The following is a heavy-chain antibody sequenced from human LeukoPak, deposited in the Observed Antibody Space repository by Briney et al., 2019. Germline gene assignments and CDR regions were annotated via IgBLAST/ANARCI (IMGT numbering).Heavy chain of an antibody. D-gene: IGHD3-22*01. CDR3: ARDSGYYYDSSGYFDY. J-gene: IGHJ4*02. CDR2: IYYSGST. V-gene: IGHV4-31*03. CDR1: GGSISSGGYY. Sequence: SETLSLTCTVSGGSISSGGYYWSWIRQHPGKGLEWIGYIYYSGSTYYNPSLRSRVTISVDTSKNQFSLKLSSVTAADTAVYYCARDSGYYYDSSGYFDYWGQGTLVTVSS.